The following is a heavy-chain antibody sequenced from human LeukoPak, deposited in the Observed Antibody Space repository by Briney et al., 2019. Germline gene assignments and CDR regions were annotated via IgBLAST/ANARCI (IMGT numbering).Heavy chain of an antibody. D-gene: IGHD1-26*01. V-gene: IGHV3-21*01. Sequence: GGSLRLSCVASGFIFSSYSMNWVRQAPGKGLEWVSSISSSSSYIYYADSVKGRFTISRDNAKNSLYLQMNSLRAEDTAVYYCAREAEEGAITLDYFDYWGQGTLVTVSS. CDR1: GFIFSSYS. J-gene: IGHJ4*02. CDR2: ISSSSSYI. CDR3: AREAEEGAITLDYFDY.